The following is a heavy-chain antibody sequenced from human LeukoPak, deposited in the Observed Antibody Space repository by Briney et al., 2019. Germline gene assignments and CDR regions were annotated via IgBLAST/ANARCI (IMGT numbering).Heavy chain of an antibody. CDR1: GFTFSSCA. V-gene: IGHV3-23*01. J-gene: IGHJ4*02. Sequence: GGSLRLSCAASGFTFSSCAMSWVRWAPGKGLEWVSAFSGSGGSTYYADSVKGRFTISRDNSKNTLYLQMNSLRAEDTAVYYCATHWELATVWDYWGQGTLVTVSS. CDR2: FSGSGGST. CDR3: ATHWELATVWDY. D-gene: IGHD5-24*01.